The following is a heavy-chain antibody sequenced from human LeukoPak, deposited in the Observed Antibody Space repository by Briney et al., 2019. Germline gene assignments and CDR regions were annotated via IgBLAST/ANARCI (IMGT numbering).Heavy chain of an antibody. J-gene: IGHJ5*02. V-gene: IGHV3-74*01. D-gene: IGHD1-26*01. CDR2: INSDGSGT. CDR3: AKRPSIIVGVSNWFDP. CDR1: GFTFTSYW. Sequence: GGSLRLSCAASGFTFTSYWMHWVRQAPGKGLVWVSRINSDGSGTIYADSVKGRFTISRDNSKNTLYLQMNSLRAEDTAVYYCAKRPSIIVGVSNWFDPWGQGTLVTVSS.